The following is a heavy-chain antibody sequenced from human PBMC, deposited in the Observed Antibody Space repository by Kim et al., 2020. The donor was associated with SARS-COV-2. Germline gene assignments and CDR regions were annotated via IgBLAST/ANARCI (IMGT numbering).Heavy chain of an antibody. Sequence: SETLSLTCAVYGGSFSGYYWSWIRQPPGKGLEWIGEINHSGSTNYNPSLKSRVTISVDTSKNQFSLKLSSVTAADTAVYYCARGGYSGYGGALGYWGQGTLVTVSS. CDR3: ARGGYSGYGGALGY. J-gene: IGHJ4*02. V-gene: IGHV4-34*01. D-gene: IGHD5-12*01. CDR1: GGSFSGYY. CDR2: INHSGST.